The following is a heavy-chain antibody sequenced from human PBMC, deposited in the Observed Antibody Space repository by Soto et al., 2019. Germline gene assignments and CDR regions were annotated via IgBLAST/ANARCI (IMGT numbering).Heavy chain of an antibody. CDR3: ARRQASYYYYSLDL. CDR2: MNPNSGNT. V-gene: IGHV1-8*01. J-gene: IGHJ6*03. CDR1: GDTFTNYD. Sequence: ASVKVSCKASGDTFTNYDINWVRQATGQGLEWMGWMNPNSGNTGYAQKFQGRVTMTRNTSISTAYMELSSLRSENTAVYYCARRQASYYYYSLDLWGKGTTVTVSS.